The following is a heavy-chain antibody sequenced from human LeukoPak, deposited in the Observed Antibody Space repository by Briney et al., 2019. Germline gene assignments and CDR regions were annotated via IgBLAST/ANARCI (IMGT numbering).Heavy chain of an antibody. CDR3: ARGVDDFGDFCFDY. V-gene: IGHV1-18*01. J-gene: IGHJ4*02. CDR1: GYTFTSYG. D-gene: IGHD4-17*01. Sequence: ASVKVSCNASGYTFTSYGISWVRQVPGQGLEWMGWISTYNGETNYAEKVQGRVTLTTDTSTNTAYMEMRSLRSDDTAIYYCARGVDDFGDFCFDYWGRGTQVTVSS. CDR2: ISTYNGET.